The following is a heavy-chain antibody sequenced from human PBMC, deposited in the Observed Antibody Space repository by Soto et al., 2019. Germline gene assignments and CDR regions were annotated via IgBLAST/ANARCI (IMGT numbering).Heavy chain of an antibody. CDR1: GFTFSNYA. Sequence: GGSLKLSCAASGFTFSNYAMSWVRQAPAKGLEWVSVISGSGGDTSYADSVKGRFTVSRDNSKNTLYLLMNSLRADDTAVYYCAKGLGVRGVFTAEGYWAQGTLVTVSS. V-gene: IGHV3-23*01. CDR3: AKGLGVRGVFTAEGY. CDR2: ISGSGGDT. D-gene: IGHD3-10*01. J-gene: IGHJ4*02.